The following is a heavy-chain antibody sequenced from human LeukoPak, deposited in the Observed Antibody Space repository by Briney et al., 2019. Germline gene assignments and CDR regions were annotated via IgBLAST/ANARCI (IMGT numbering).Heavy chain of an antibody. CDR1: GFTVSSNY. V-gene: IGHV3-66*01. J-gene: IGHJ4*02. CDR3: AKDGVVGDGYHFDY. Sequence: GGSLRLSCAASGFTVSSNYMSWVRQAPGKGLEWVSVIYSGGSTYYADSVKGRFTISRDKSKNTLYLQMNSLRAEDTAVYYCAKDGVVGDGYHFDYWGQGTLVTVSS. CDR2: IYSGGST. D-gene: IGHD5-24*01.